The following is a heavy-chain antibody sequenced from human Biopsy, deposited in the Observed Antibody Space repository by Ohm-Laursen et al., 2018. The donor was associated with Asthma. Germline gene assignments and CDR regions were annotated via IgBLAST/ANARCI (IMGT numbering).Heavy chain of an antibody. J-gene: IGHJ6*02. Sequence: VASVKVSCKASGYTFTSYYIHWVRQAPGQGLEWMGGLIPVLGTPDHAQMFEGRVTITADESTSTAYMELSSLSSEDTAVYYCARGYSGSDRIVYYYSGLEVWGQGTTVTVSS. CDR1: GYTFTSYY. CDR2: LIPVLGTP. CDR3: ARGYSGSDRIVYYYSGLEV. D-gene: IGHD5-12*01. V-gene: IGHV1-69*13.